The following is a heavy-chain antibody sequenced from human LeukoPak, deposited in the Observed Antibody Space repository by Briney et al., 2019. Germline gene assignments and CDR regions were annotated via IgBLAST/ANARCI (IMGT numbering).Heavy chain of an antibody. J-gene: IGHJ2*01. D-gene: IGHD2-21*02. CDR1: GGSISSGDYY. CDR2: IYYSGST. CDR3: ARSPSTEVFWYFDL. V-gene: IGHV4-30-4*01. Sequence: PSQTLSLTCTVSGGSISSGDYYWSWIRQPPGKGLEWIGYIYYSGSTYYNPSLKSRITISVDTSKNQFSLKLSSVTAADTAVYYCARSPSTEVFWYFDLWGRGTLVTVSS.